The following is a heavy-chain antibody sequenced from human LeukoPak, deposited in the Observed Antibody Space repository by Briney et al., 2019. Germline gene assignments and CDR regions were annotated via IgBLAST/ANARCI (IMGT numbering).Heavy chain of an antibody. J-gene: IGHJ4*02. CDR2: INPNSGGT. CDR1: AYTFTAYY. V-gene: IGHV1-2*02. CDR3: ARRPDYGDY. Sequence: ASVTVSCTASAYTFTAYYIHWARQAPGQGLEWMGWINPNSGGTNYAQKFQGRVTMTRDTSISTVYMELSSLRSDDTAVYYCARRPDYGDYWGQGTLVTVSS.